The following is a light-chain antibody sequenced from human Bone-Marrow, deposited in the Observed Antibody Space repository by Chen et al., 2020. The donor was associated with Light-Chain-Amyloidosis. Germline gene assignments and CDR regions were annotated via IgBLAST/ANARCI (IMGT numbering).Light chain of an antibody. Sequence: SYELTQPLSVSVSLGQTASITCSGDRLGHRYAYWYRQKPGQSPVLVIYQDEKRPSGIPERFSGSNSGSAATLTISGTQAVDEADYYCQAWDNSAVVFGGGTKLTVL. J-gene: IGLJ2*01. CDR1: RLGHRY. V-gene: IGLV3-1*01. CDR3: QAWDNSAVV. CDR2: QDE.